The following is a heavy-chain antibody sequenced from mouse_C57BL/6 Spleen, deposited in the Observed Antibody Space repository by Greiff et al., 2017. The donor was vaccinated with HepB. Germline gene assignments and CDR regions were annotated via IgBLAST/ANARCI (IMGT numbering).Heavy chain of an antibody. CDR2: IYPGDGGT. CDR3: ARVGPWYFDV. V-gene: IGHV1-82*01. Sequence: VHLVESGPELVKPGASVKISCKASGYAFSSSWMNWVKQRPGKGLEWIGRIYPGDGGTNYNGKFKGKATLTADKSSSTAYMQLSSLTSEASAVYFCARVGPWYFDVWGTGTTVTVAS. CDR1: GYAFSSSW. J-gene: IGHJ1*03.